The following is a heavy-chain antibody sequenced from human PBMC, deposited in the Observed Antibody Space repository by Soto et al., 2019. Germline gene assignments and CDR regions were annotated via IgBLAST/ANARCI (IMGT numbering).Heavy chain of an antibody. CDR2: IGTSGTPT. Sequence: GGSLRLSCIASGFTFRNYAMAWVRQAPGEDLEWVSAIGTSGTPTLYADSVKSRFSISRDDSRNAVSLQMNSLGVEDTATYYCTRILWSSRRDALDIWGQGTTVTVSS. CDR1: GFTFRNYA. J-gene: IGHJ6*02. V-gene: IGHV3-23*01. CDR3: TRILWSSRRDALDI. D-gene: IGHD2-21*01.